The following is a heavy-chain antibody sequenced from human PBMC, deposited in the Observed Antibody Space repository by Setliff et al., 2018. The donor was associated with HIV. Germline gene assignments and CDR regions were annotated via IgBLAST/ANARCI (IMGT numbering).Heavy chain of an antibody. J-gene: IGHJ5*02. CDR1: GDSISSYY. Sequence: SETLSLTCTVSGDSISSYYWNWIRQPPGKALEWIGYIYYGSTHYNPYFEGRVTISVDTSKNQFSLELRSVTAADTAMYYCARRRCSAASCPDNSWNWLDPWGQGTLVTSPQ. D-gene: IGHD2-15*01. CDR3: ARRRCSAASCPDNSWNWLDP. V-gene: IGHV4-59*08. CDR2: IYYGST.